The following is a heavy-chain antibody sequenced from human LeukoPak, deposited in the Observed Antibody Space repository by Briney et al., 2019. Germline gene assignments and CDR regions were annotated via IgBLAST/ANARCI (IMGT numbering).Heavy chain of an antibody. V-gene: IGHV4-4*09. CDR2: IYTSGST. J-gene: IGHJ6*03. Sequence: PSETLSLTCTVSGGSISSYYWSWIRQPPGKGLEWIGYIYTSGSTNYNPSLKSRVTISVDTSKNQFSLKLSSVTAADTAVYYCARLVGGIPYYMDVWGKGTTVTVSS. D-gene: IGHD2-21*01. CDR1: GGSISSYY. CDR3: ARLVGGIPYYMDV.